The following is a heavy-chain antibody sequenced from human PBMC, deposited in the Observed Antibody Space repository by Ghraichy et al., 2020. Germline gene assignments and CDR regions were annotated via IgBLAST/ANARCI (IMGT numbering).Heavy chain of an antibody. CDR1: GFTFSSYG. CDR3: ARDSGYCSGGSCYWPFDI. J-gene: IGHJ3*02. D-gene: IGHD2-15*01. V-gene: IGHV3-33*01. CDR2: IWYDGSNK. Sequence: GGSLRLSCAASGFTFSSYGMHWVRQAPGNGLEWVAFIWYDGSNKYYADSVKGRLTISRDNSKNTLYLQMNSLRAEDTAVYYCARDSGYCSGGSCYWPFDIWGLGTMVTVSS.